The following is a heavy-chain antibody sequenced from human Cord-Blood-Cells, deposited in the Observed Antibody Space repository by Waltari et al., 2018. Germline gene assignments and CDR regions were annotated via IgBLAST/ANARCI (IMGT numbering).Heavy chain of an antibody. V-gene: IGHV3-21*01. J-gene: IGHJ4*02. D-gene: IGHD3-22*01. CDR1: GFTFSSYS. CDR3: ARDSGYYYFDY. Sequence: EVQLVESGGGLVKPGGSLRLSCAASGFTFSSYSMNWVRQAPGKGLEWVSSIRSSSSYIYYADSVKGRFTISRDNAKNSLYLQMNSLRAEDTAVYYCARDSGYYYFDYWGQGTLVTVSS. CDR2: IRSSSSYI.